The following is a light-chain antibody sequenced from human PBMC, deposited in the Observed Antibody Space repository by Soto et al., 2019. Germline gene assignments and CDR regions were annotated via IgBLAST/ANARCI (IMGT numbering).Light chain of an antibody. Sequence: DIQLTQSPSFLSASVGDRVTITCRASQGISSYLAWYQQRPGKAPKLLIYAASTLQSGVPSRFSGSGSGTEFTLTISSLQPEDFGTYYCQQLNSYPLTFGGGTKVDIK. J-gene: IGKJ4*01. V-gene: IGKV1-9*01. CDR1: QGISSY. CDR2: AAS. CDR3: QQLNSYPLT.